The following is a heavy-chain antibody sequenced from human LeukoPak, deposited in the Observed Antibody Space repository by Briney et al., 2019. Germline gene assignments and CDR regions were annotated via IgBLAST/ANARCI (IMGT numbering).Heavy chain of an antibody. CDR1: GFTFSSHA. V-gene: IGHV3-23*01. CDR3: ANEVVPTDY. J-gene: IGHJ4*02. CDR2: ISISGDIT. Sequence: GGSLRLSCAVSGFTFSSHAMTWVRQAPGKGLEWVSGISISGDITYYADSVQGRFIISRDNSKNTVYLQMNSLRVEDTAVYYCANEVVPTDYWGQGTLVTVSS. D-gene: IGHD2-21*01.